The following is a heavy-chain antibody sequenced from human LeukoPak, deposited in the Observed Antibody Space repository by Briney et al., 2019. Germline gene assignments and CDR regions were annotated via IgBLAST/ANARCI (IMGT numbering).Heavy chain of an antibody. J-gene: IGHJ4*02. D-gene: IGHD3-10*01. CDR1: GGSFSGYY. CDR2: INHSGST. V-gene: IGHV4-34*01. CDR3: AREGVYYYGSGSYIIFDY. Sequence: SETLSLTCAVYGGSFSGYYWSWIRQPPGKGLEWIGEINHSGSTNYNPSLKSRVTISVDTSKNQFSLKLSSVTAADTAVYYCAREGVYYYGSGSYIIFDYWGQGTLVTVSS.